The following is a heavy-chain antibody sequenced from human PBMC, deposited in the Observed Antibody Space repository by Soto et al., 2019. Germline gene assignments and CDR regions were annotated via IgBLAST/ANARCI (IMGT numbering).Heavy chain of an antibody. J-gene: IGHJ5*02. CDR2: IYWDDDK. V-gene: IGHV2-5*02. CDR1: GFSLSTSGVG. CDR3: SYSYVAVAGTDWFDP. D-gene: IGHD6-19*01. Sequence: SGPTLVNPTQTLTLTCTFSGFSLSTSGVGVGWIRQPPGKALEWLALIYWDDDKRYSPSLKSRLTITKDTSKNQVVLTMTNMDPVDTATYYCSYSYVAVAGTDWFDPWGQGTLVTXSS.